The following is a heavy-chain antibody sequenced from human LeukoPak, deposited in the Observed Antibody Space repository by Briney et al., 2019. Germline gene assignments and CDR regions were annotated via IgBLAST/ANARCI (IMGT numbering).Heavy chain of an antibody. CDR3: ARAPGYCSGGSCYQLAEYFQH. CDR2: ISSSSSTI. CDR1: GFTFSSYS. Sequence: GGSLRLSCAAPGFTFSSYSMNWVRQAPGKGLEWVSYISSSSSTIYYADSVKGRFTISRDNAKNTLYLQMNSLRAEDTAVYYCARAPGYCSGGSCYQLAEYFQHWGQGTLVTVSS. D-gene: IGHD2-15*01. V-gene: IGHV3-48*04. J-gene: IGHJ1*01.